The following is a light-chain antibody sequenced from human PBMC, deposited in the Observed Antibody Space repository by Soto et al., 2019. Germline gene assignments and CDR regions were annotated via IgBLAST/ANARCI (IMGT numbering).Light chain of an antibody. CDR1: SSDVGAYNY. Sequence: QSALAQPASVSGSPGQSITISCTGTSSDVGAYNYVSWYQQHPGKAPKFMIYEVTYRPSGISNRFSGSKSGNTASLTISGLQAEDEADYYCSSYTSSSTLVFGGGTKVTVL. CDR2: EVT. V-gene: IGLV2-14*01. J-gene: IGLJ2*01. CDR3: SSYTSSSTLV.